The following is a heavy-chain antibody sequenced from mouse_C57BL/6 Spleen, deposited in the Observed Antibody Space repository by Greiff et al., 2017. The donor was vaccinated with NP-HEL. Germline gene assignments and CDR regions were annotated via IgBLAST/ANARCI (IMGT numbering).Heavy chain of an antibody. Sequence: VQLQQSGAELVKPGASVKISCKASGYAFSSYWMNWVKQRPGKGLEWIGQIYPGDGDTNYNGKFKGKATLTADKSSSTAYMQLSSLTSEDSAVYFCAREGLRRYYFDYWGQGTTLTVSS. CDR2: IYPGDGDT. D-gene: IGHD2-4*01. J-gene: IGHJ2*01. CDR3: AREGLRRYYFDY. V-gene: IGHV1-80*01. CDR1: GYAFSSYW.